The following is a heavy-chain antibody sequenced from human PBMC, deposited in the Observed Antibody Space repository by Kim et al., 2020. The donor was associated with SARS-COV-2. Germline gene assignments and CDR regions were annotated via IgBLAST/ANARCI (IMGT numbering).Heavy chain of an antibody. CDR3: AREAVGAEYYYDSSGYYSIGFDY. CDR2: IIPIFGTA. J-gene: IGHJ4*02. V-gene: IGHV1-69*13. Sequence: SVKVSCKASGGTFSSYAISWVRQAPGQGLEWMGGIIPIFGTANYAQKFQGRVTITADESTSTAYMELSSLRSEDTAVYYCAREAVGAEYYYDSSGYYSIGFDYWGQGTLVTVSS. CDR1: GGTFSSYA. D-gene: IGHD3-22*01.